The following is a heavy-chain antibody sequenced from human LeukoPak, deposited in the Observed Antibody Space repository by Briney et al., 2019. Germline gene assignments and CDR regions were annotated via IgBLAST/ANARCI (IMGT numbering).Heavy chain of an antibody. CDR2: INHSGST. CDR1: GGSFSGYY. D-gene: IGHD3-3*01. CDR3: ADEDYDFWSGYSHY. V-gene: IGHV4-34*01. Sequence: SETLSLTCAVYGGSFSGYYWSWIRQPPGKGLEWIGEINHSGSTNYKPSLKSRVTISVDTSKNQFSLKLSSVTAADTAVYYCADEDYDFWSGYSHYWGQGTLVTVSS. J-gene: IGHJ4*02.